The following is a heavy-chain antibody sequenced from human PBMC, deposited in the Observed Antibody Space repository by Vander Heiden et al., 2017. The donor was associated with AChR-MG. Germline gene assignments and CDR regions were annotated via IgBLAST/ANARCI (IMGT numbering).Heavy chain of an antibody. CDR3: ARALRWGQTNYYFDY. CDR2: IIPVFGTA. V-gene: IGHV1-69*06. Sequence: QVQLVQSGAEVKKPGSSVKVSCKASGGTFSSYSISWVRQAPGQGLEWMGGIIPVFGTANYAQKFQGRVTITADKSTSTAYMELISLRSEDTAVYYCARALRWGQTNYYFDYWGQGTLVTVSS. CDR1: GGTFSSYS. D-gene: IGHD3-16*01. J-gene: IGHJ4*02.